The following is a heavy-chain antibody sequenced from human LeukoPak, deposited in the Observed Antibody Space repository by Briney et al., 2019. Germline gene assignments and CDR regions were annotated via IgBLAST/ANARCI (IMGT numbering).Heavy chain of an antibody. D-gene: IGHD3-16*01. CDR3: ARYIGGSGWC. CDR1: GYTFTGSY. Sequence: ASVKVSCKTSGYTFTGSYVHWVRQAPGQGLEWMGRIDVNSGDTYLAQKFQGRVTLTRDTPISTDYLELSSLNSDDSAVYYCARYIGGSGWCWGQEALVTVSS. CDR2: IDVNSGDT. J-gene: IGHJ4*02. V-gene: IGHV1-2*06.